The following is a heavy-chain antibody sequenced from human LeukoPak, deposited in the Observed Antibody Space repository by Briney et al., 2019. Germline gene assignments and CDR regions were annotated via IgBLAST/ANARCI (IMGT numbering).Heavy chain of an antibody. CDR2: ISAYNGNT. CDR3: ARVRVGNYYDSSGYYYDDY. J-gene: IGHJ4*02. D-gene: IGHD3-22*01. V-gene: IGHV1-18*01. Sequence: ASVKVSCKASGYTFTSYGISWVRQAPGQGLEWMGWISAYNGNTNYAQKLQGRVTMTTDTSTSTAYMELRSLRSDDTAVYYCARVRVGNYYDSSGYYYDDYWGQGTLVTVSP. CDR1: GYTFTSYG.